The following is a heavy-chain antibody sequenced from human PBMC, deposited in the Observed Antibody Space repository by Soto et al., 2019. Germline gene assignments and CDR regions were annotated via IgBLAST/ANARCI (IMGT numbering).Heavy chain of an antibody. CDR1: GFTFSSYS. V-gene: IGHV3-21*01. J-gene: IGHJ3*02. CDR3: ARCFLTGYYKAAFDI. D-gene: IGHD3-9*01. Sequence: GGSLRLSCAASGFTFSSYSMNWVRQAPGKGLEWVSSISSSSSYIYYADSVKGRFTISRDNAKNSLYLQMNSLRAEDTAVYYCARCFLTGYYKAAFDIWGQGTMVTVSS. CDR2: ISSSSSYI.